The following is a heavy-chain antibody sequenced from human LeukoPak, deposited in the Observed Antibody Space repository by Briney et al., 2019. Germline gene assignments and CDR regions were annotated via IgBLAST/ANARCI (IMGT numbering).Heavy chain of an antibody. CDR2: IKQDGSEK. V-gene: IGHV3-7*01. J-gene: IGHJ6*03. D-gene: IGHD2-2*02. CDR3: ARGSRPYCSSTSCYTDYYYYIDV. Sequence: PGGSLRLSCAASGFTFSSYWMSWVRQAPGKGLEWVANIKQDGSEKYYVDSVKGRFTISRDNAKNSLYLQMNSLRAEDTAVYYCARGSRPYCSSTSCYTDYYYYIDVWGKGTTVTLSS. CDR1: GFTFSSYW.